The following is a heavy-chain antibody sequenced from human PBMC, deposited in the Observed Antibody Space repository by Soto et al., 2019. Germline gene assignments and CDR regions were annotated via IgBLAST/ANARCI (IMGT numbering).Heavy chain of an antibody. CDR1: GSTLITFA. Sequence: GGSLRPACAAFGSTLITFAMHWVRQAPGKGLEWVATTSYGGLNTFYGESVRGRLSLSRDTSKKTLFLQMDCLKTKDTAVYFCAKCWSVPGDYFDSWGRGTLVTVSS. CDR2: TSYGGLNT. J-gene: IGHJ4*02. V-gene: IGHV3-30-3*02. CDR3: AKCWSVPGDYFDS.